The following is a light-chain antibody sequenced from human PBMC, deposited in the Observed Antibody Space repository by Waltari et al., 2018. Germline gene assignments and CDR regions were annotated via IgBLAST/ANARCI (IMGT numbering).Light chain of an antibody. V-gene: IGLV2-14*03. CDR2: GVS. CDR3: SSFTRSRSWL. CDR1: YSDIVPYNY. J-gene: IGLJ3*02. Sequence: QSALTQPAYVSGSPGQSITIPCTGTYSDIVPYNYVSWYQPHPGRAPQLIIYGVSDRPSRVSNRFAGSKSGHAASLTITGLQAEEEADYYCSSFTRSRSWLFGGGTKVTVL.